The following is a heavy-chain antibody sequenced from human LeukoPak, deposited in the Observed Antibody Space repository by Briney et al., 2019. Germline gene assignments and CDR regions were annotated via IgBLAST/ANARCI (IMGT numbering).Heavy chain of an antibody. CDR1: GGSISSSSYY. CDR3: ARDLCGGDCYSNWFDP. D-gene: IGHD2-21*02. V-gene: IGHV4-39*07. J-gene: IGHJ5*02. Sequence: SETLSLTCTVSGGSISSSSYYWGWIRQPPGKGLEWIGSIYYSGSTYYNPSLKSRVTISVDTSKNQFSLKLSSVTAADTAVYYCARDLCGGDCYSNWFDPWGQGTLVTVSS. CDR2: IYYSGST.